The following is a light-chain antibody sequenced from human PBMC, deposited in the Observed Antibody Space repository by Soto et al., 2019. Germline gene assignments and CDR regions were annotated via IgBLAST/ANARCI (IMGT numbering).Light chain of an antibody. CDR3: TSFTTISTWV. V-gene: IGLV2-14*01. CDR1: SSDVGGYNY. Sequence: QSVLTQPGSVSGSPGQSITICCTGTSSDVGGYNYVSWFQQHPGKAPKLKIYEVSNRPSGVSNRFSGSKSGNTASLTISELQAEDEADYYCTSFTTISTWVFGGGTKLTVL. CDR2: EVS. J-gene: IGLJ3*02.